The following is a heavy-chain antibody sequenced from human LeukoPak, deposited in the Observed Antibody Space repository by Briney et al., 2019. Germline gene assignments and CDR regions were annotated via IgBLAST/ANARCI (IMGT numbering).Heavy chain of an antibody. D-gene: IGHD1-1*01. J-gene: IGHJ4*02. V-gene: IGHV3-13*01. Sequence: GGSLRLSCAASGFTLSDYDMHWVRQATGKGLEWVSAIGTAGDTYYTGSVKGRFTISRENAKSSLYLQMNSLRAGDTAVYYCARVAKERVGGVYYFDYWGQGTLVTVSS. CDR3: ARVAKERVGGVYYFDY. CDR2: IGTAGDT. CDR1: GFTLSDYD.